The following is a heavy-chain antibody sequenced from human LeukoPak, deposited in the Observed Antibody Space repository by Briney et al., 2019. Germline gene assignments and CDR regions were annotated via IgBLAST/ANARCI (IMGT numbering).Heavy chain of an antibody. CDR3: ARERSSGYNDAFDI. CDR1: GYTFTSYG. CDR2: ISAYNGNT. J-gene: IGHJ3*02. D-gene: IGHD3-22*01. V-gene: IGHV1-18*01. Sequence: GASVKVSCKASGYTFTSYGISWVRQAPGQGLEWMGWISAYNGNTNYAQKLQGRVTMTTDTSTSTVYMELSSLRSEDTAVYYCARERSSGYNDAFDIWGQGTMVTVSS.